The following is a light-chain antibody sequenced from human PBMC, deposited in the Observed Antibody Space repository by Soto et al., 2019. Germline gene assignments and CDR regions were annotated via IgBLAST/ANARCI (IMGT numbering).Light chain of an antibody. CDR2: GNS. Sequence: QSVLTQPPSVSGAPGQSVTISCTGSSSNIGAGYDVHWYQQLPGTAPKLLIYGNSNRPSGVPDRFSGSKSGTSASLAITGLEDEDEADYYCQSYDGSLSYVFGTGTKVTVL. CDR3: QSYDGSLSYV. V-gene: IGLV1-40*01. CDR1: SSNIGAGYD. J-gene: IGLJ1*01.